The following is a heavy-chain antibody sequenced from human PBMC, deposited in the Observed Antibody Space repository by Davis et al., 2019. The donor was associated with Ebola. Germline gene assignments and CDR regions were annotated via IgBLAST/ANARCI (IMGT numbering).Heavy chain of an antibody. CDR3: ASEAATVDYYYYYGMDV. J-gene: IGHJ6*02. CDR1: GFTFSSYS. Sequence: PGGSLRLSCAASGFTFSSYSMNWVRQAPGKGLEWVSSISSSSSYIYYADSVKGRFTISRDNAKNSLYLQMNSLRAEDTAVYYCASEAATVDYYYYYGMDVWGQGTTVTVSS. V-gene: IGHV3-21*01. CDR2: ISSSSSYI. D-gene: IGHD2-15*01.